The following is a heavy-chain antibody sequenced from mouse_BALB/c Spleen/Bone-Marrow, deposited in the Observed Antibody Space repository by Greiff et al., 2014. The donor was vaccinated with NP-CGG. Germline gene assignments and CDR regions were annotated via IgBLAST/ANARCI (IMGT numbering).Heavy chain of an antibody. Sequence: VKLQESGAELVRPGASVKLSCKASGYTFTSYWINWVKQRPGQGLEWIGNIYPSDSYTNYNQKFKDKATLTVDKSSSTAYMQLSNPTSEDSAVYYCTRSYGSSYEYYFDYWGQGTTLTVSS. CDR1: GYTFTSYW. D-gene: IGHD1-1*01. CDR2: IYPSDSYT. CDR3: TRSYGSSYEYYFDY. J-gene: IGHJ2*01. V-gene: IGHV1-69*02.